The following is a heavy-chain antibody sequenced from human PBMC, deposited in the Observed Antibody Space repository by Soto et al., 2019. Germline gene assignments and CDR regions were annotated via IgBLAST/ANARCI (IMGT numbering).Heavy chain of an antibody. Sequence: ASVKVSCKASGGTFSSYTISWVRQAPGQGLEWMGRIIPILGIANYAQKFQGRVTITADKSTSTAYMELSSLRSEDTAVYYCARAGGGVAVAVLIDRSFDIWGQGTMVTVSS. D-gene: IGHD6-19*01. J-gene: IGHJ3*02. CDR3: ARAGGGVAVAVLIDRSFDI. V-gene: IGHV1-69*02. CDR1: GGTFSSYT. CDR2: IIPILGIA.